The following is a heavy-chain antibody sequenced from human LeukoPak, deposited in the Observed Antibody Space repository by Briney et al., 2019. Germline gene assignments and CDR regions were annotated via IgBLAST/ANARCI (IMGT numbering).Heavy chain of an antibody. Sequence: PGGSLRLSCAASGFTFSNAWMSWVRQAPGKGLEWVGRIKSKTDGGTTDYAAPVKGGFTISRDDSKNTLYLQMNSLKTEDTAVYYCTTVPDDDSSGPHYFDYWGQGTLVTVSS. CDR3: TTVPDDDSSGPHYFDY. V-gene: IGHV3-15*01. D-gene: IGHD3-22*01. CDR2: IKSKTDGGTT. J-gene: IGHJ4*02. CDR1: GFTFSNAW.